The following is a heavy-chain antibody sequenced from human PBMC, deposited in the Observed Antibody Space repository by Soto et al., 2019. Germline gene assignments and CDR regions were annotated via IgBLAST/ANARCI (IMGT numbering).Heavy chain of an antibody. V-gene: IGHV4-4*02. CDR2: VSPSGIT. J-gene: IGHJ4*02. D-gene: IGHD3-10*01. CDR3: ARGFAIRAY. CDR1: GDSITNYNW. Sequence: QVQLQESGPGLVKPSGTLSLTCAVSGDSITNYNWWSWVRQAPGKGLEWIGEVSPSGITHYNPSLASRVSISVDESRNQFSLDLTSVTAADTAVYYCARGFAIRAYWGQGTLVSVS.